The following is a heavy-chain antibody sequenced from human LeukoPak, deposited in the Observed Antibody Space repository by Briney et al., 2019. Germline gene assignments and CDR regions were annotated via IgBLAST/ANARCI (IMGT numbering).Heavy chain of an antibody. Sequence: PGGSLRLSCAASGFTFSSYWMHWVRQAPGKGLVWVSHINSDASSTGYAGSVKGRFTISRDNAKNTLYLQMNSLRAEDTAVYYCASRNTYYYYGIDVWGQGTTVTVSS. CDR3: ASRNTYYYYGIDV. J-gene: IGHJ6*02. CDR2: INSDASST. V-gene: IGHV3-74*01. D-gene: IGHD1-14*01. CDR1: GFTFSSYW.